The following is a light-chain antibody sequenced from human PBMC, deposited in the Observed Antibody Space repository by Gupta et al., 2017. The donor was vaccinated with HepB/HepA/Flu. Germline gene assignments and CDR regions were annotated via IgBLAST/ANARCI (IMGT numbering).Light chain of an antibody. CDR3: SARYTSGYPRYV. V-gene: IGLV3-19*01. CDR1: TPRTYY. CDR2: DKH. J-gene: IGLJ1*01. Sequence: SELPQAPALSVSLGQAVTVTCQGSTPRTYYASRYQQKTGQVPILVIYDKHSRPSGIPDRCSGSRSGNTAALTITGAQAEDEADYYCSARYTSGYPRYVFGSGTTVTVL.